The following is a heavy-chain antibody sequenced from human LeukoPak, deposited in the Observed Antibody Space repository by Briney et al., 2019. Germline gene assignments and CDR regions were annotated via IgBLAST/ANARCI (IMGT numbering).Heavy chain of an antibody. J-gene: IGHJ4*02. CDR2: IKQDGREK. CDR1: GFTFSSYW. Sequence: GGSLRLSCAASGFTFSSYWMSWVRQAPGKGLEWVANIKQDGREKYYVDSVKGGFTISRDNAKNSLYLQMNSLRAEDTAVYYCARDEGSGSYYARAHAVADYWGQGTLVPVSS. V-gene: IGHV3-7*01. D-gene: IGHD3-10*01. CDR3: ARDEGSGSYYARAHAVADY.